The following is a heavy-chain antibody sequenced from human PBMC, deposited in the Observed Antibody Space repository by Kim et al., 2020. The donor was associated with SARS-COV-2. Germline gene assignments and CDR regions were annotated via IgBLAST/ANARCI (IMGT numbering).Heavy chain of an antibody. Sequence: GGSLRLSCAASGFTFSSYAMSWVRQAPGKGLEWVSVIYSGGSSTYYADSVKGRFTISRDNSKNTLYLQMNSLRAEDTAVYYCAKRLGSGSYLRPSAFDIWGQGTMVTVSS. CDR2: IYSGGSST. V-gene: IGHV3-23*03. CDR3: AKRLGSGSYLRPSAFDI. CDR1: GFTFSSYA. J-gene: IGHJ3*02. D-gene: IGHD3-10*02.